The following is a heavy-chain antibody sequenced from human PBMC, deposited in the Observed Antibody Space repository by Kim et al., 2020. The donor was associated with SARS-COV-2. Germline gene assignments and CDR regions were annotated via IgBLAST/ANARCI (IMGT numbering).Heavy chain of an antibody. V-gene: IGHV4-34*01. Sequence: SETLSLTCAVYGGSFSGYYWSWIRQPPGKGLEWIGEINHSGSTNYNPSLKSRVTISVDTSKNQFSLKLSSVTAADTAVYYCARVCVGGGSCTYYYGMDVWGQGTTVTVSS. CDR2: INHSGST. CDR1: GGSFSGYY. CDR3: ARVCVGGGSCTYYYGMDV. D-gene: IGHD2-15*01. J-gene: IGHJ6*02.